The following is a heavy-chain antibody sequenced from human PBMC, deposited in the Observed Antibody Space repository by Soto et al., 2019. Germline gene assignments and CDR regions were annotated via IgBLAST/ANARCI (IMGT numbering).Heavy chain of an antibody. CDR2: IDWDDDK. V-gene: IGHV2-70*01. Sequence: SGPTLVNPTQTLTLTCTFSGFSLSTSGKCVSWIRQPPGKALEWLALIDWDDDKYYSTSLKTRLTISKDTSKNQVVLTMTNMDPVDTATYYCARVVSAAGDSYYYYGMDVWGQGTTVTVS. J-gene: IGHJ6*02. CDR3: ARVVSAAGDSYYYYGMDV. CDR1: GFSLSTSGKC. D-gene: IGHD6-13*01.